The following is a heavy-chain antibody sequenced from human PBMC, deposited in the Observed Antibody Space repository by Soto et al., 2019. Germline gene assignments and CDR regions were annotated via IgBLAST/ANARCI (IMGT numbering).Heavy chain of an antibody. CDR1: GFTFSTYG. Sequence: EVQLLESGGGLVQPWGSLRLSCTASGFTFSTYGMSWVRQAPGKGLEWVSSLSGDGTTTYYIDSVKGRFTISRDNSRNTLSLQMNSLRTEDTAIYYCAKDISFDTSAYNYWGQGILVAVSS. J-gene: IGHJ4*02. D-gene: IGHD3-22*01. CDR3: AKDISFDTSAYNY. V-gene: IGHV3-23*01. CDR2: LSGDGTTT.